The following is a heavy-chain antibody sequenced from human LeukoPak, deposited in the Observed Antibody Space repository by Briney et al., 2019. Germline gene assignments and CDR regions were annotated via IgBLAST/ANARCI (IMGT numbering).Heavy chain of an antibody. CDR3: ARQIAISHFDY. D-gene: IGHD3-3*01. CDR1: GYTFTTYW. J-gene: IGHJ4*02. Sequence: KPGESLKISCQGSGYTFTTYWIGWVRQVPGKGLEWMWIIHPGDSDIRYSPSFKGQVTISADKSISTAYLQWSSLKASDTAMYYCARQIAISHFDYWGEGTLVTVSS. V-gene: IGHV5-51*01. CDR2: IHPGDSDI.